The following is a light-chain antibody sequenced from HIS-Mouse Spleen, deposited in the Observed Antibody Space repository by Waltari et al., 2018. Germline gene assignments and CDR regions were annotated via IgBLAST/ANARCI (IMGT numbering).Light chain of an antibody. CDR2: EDS. CDR3: YSTDSSGNHRV. V-gene: IGLV3-10*01. Sequence: FGLTNPPPVPVSPGKTARIPGSGKAFPKKYAYWYQQKSGQAPVLVIYEDSKRPSGIPERFSGSSSGTMATLTISGAQVEDEADYYCYSTDSSGNHRVFGGGTKLTVL. CDR1: AFPKKY. J-gene: IGLJ2*01.